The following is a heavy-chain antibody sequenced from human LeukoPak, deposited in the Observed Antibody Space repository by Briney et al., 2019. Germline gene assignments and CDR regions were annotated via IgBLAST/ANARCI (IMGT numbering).Heavy chain of an antibody. J-gene: IGHJ4*02. CDR3: ARGLDGRFDY. V-gene: IGHV4-34*01. Sequence: SETLSLTCAVYGGSFSGYYWSWIRQPPGKGLEWIGEINHSGSTNYNPSLKSRVTMSVDTSKNQFSLKLSSVTAADTAVYYCARGLDGRFDYWGQGTLVTVSS. CDR2: INHSGST. D-gene: IGHD5-24*01. CDR1: GGSFSGYY.